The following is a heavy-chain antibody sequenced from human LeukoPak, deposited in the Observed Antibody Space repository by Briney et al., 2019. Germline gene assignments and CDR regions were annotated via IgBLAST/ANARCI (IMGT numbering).Heavy chain of an antibody. CDR1: GFTFSKYW. D-gene: IGHD3-22*01. CDR3: ATGNYYDSRGYYTFGY. J-gene: IGHJ1*01. Sequence: GGSLRLSCAASGFTFSKYWMHWVRQVPGKGLVWVSLINGDGSTTNYADFVKGRFTTSRDNAKNTLSLQVNSLRAEDTTVYYCATGNYYDSRGYYTFGYWGQGTLVTVSS. CDR2: INGDGSTT. V-gene: IGHV3-74*01.